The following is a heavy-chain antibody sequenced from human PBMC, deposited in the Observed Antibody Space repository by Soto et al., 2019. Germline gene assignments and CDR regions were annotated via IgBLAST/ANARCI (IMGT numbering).Heavy chain of an antibody. CDR1: GFTFSDYY. D-gene: IGHD3-9*01. J-gene: IGHJ4*02. Sequence: PWGSLRLSCAASGFTFSDYYMSWIRQAPGKGLEWVSYISSSGSTIYYADSVKGRFTISRDNAKNSLYLQMNSLRAEDTAVYYCAREQHYYDILTGYFYYFDYWGQGTLVTVSS. CDR3: AREQHYYDILTGYFYYFDY. CDR2: ISSSGSTI. V-gene: IGHV3-11*01.